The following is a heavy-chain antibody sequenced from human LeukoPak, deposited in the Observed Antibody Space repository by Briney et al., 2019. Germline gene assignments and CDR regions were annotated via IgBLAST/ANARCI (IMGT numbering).Heavy chain of an antibody. CDR3: ARVTCTNGVCQLNWFDP. Sequence: ASVKVSCKASGYTFTGYYMHWVRQAPGQGLEWMGWINPNSGGTNYAQKFQGRVTMTRDTSISTAYMELSRLRSDDTAVYYCARVTCTNGVCQLNWFDPWGQGTLVTVSS. D-gene: IGHD2-8*01. CDR2: INPNSGGT. CDR1: GYTFTGYY. J-gene: IGHJ5*02. V-gene: IGHV1-2*02.